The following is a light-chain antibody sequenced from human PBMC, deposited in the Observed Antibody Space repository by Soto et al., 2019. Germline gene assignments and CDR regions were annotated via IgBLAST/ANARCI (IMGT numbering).Light chain of an antibody. V-gene: IGKV1-39*01. CDR3: QQSYSTPLT. Sequence: DIQMTQSPSSLSASVGDRVTITCRASQSISSYLNWYQQKPGKAPKLLIYAASSLQSGVPSRFSGSGSGTDFTLTISSLQPEYFATYYCQQSYSTPLTFGGGTKLDIK. CDR2: AAS. CDR1: QSISSY. J-gene: IGKJ4*01.